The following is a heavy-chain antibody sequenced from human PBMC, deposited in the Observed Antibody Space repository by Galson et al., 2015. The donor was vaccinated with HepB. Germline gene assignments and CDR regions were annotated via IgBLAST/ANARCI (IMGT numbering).Heavy chain of an antibody. CDR2: IIPFFSTA. CDR3: ARDRHDYLWGSYKYYFDY. Sequence: GTFSSYAISWVRQAPGQGLEWMGGIIPFFSTANYAQKFQGRVTITADESTSTAYMELSSLRSEDTAVYYCARDRHDYLWGSYKYYFDYWGQGTLVTVSS. CDR1: GTFSSYA. J-gene: IGHJ4*02. D-gene: IGHD3-16*01. V-gene: IGHV1-69*01.